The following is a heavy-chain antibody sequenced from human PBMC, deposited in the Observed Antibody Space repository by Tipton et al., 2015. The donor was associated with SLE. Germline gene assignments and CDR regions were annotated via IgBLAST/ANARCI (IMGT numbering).Heavy chain of an antibody. V-gene: IGHV3-33*01. CDR3: ARGDGLTYYYDSSGSDY. J-gene: IGHJ4*02. D-gene: IGHD3-22*01. CDR1: GFTFSTYW. CDR2: VWFDESKE. Sequence: SGFTFSTYWMHWVRQPPGKGLEWVAVVWFDESKEYYADPVKGRFTISRDNSKNTVYLQMNSLRAEDTAVYYCARGDGLTYYYDSSGSDYWGQGTLVTVSS.